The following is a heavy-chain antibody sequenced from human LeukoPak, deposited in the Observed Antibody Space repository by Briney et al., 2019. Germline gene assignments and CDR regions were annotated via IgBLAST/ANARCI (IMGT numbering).Heavy chain of an antibody. CDR3: VRCDGYNSCYFDY. CDR2: INQDGSRK. J-gene: IGHJ4*02. Sequence: GGSLRLSCGASRFTSSSHLMSWVRQAPGKGLERVANINQDGSRKNYVGSVKGRFTISRENAKNSLELQMNSLRVEDTAVYYCVRCDGYNSCYFDYWGQGTLVTVSS. V-gene: IGHV3-7*01. CDR1: RFTSSSHL. D-gene: IGHD5-24*01.